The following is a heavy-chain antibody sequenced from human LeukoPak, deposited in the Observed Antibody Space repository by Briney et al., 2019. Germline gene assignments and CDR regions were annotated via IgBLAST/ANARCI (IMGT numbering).Heavy chain of an antibody. Sequence: PGGSLRLSCAASGFTFSSYSMNWVRQAPGKGLEWVSYISSGGSTIYYADSVRGRFTISRDNAKNSLHLQMNSLRDEDTAVYYCAREQSGSHIEYYFDYWGHGTLVTVSS. CDR3: AREQSGSHIEYYFDY. D-gene: IGHD1-26*01. J-gene: IGHJ4*01. V-gene: IGHV3-48*02. CDR1: GFTFSSYS. CDR2: ISSGGSTI.